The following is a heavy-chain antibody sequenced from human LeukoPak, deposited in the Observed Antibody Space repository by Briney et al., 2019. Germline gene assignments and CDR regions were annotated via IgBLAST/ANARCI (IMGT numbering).Heavy chain of an antibody. CDR1: GFSFSNYW. J-gene: IGHJ4*02. CDR3: ARLVGDVTTWDC. CDR2: IKQDESEK. V-gene: IGHV3-7*03. Sequence: GGSLRLSCTASGFSFSNYWMSWVRQAPGRGLEWVASIKQDESEKYYVDSVKGRFTTSRDNAKSSLYLQMNALRGEDTAVYYCARLVGDVTTWDCWGQGTLVTVSS. D-gene: IGHD1-26*01.